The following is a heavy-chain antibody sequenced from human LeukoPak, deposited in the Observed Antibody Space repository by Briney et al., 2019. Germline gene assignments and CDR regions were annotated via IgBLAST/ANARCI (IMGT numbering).Heavy chain of an antibody. CDR3: AREDTAMVGGPLDY. CDR2: ISSSGSTI. CDR1: GFTFSSYE. V-gene: IGHV3-48*03. J-gene: IGHJ4*02. Sequence: AGSLRLSCAASGFTFSSYEMNWVRQPPGKGLEWVSYISSSGSTIYYADSVKGRFTISRDNAKNSLSLHMNSLRAEDTAVYYCAREDTAMVGGPLDYWGQGTLVTVSS. D-gene: IGHD5-18*01.